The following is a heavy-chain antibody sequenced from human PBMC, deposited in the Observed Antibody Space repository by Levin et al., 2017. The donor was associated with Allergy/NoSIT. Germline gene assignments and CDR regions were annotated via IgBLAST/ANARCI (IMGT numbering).Heavy chain of an antibody. V-gene: IGHV4-59*01. CDR1: GGSMRSYY. CDR2: IYYSGST. Sequence: SGGSLRLSCTVSGGSMRSYYWTWIRQPPGKGLEWIGNIYYSGSTTYNPSLKSRVTISVDTSKNQFSLTLSSVTAADTGVYYCARDGGYYYYGMDVWGRGTTVTVSS. D-gene: IGHD3-16*01. CDR3: ARDGGYYYYGMDV. J-gene: IGHJ6*02.